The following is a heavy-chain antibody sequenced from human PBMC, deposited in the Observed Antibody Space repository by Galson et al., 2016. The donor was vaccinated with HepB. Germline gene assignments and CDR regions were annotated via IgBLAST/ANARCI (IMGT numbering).Heavy chain of an antibody. CDR2: ISGSGAAT. CDR3: ARDHGVGAKAAFDI. J-gene: IGHJ3*02. D-gene: IGHD1-26*01. V-gene: IGHV3-48*01. CDR1: GFSFSDYN. Sequence: SLRLSCAASGFSFSDYNMNWVRQAPGKGLEWISYISGSGAATYYAGSVKGRFTISRDNVKNSLDLQMNSLRAEDTGVYYCARDHGVGAKAAFDIWGQGIMVTVSS.